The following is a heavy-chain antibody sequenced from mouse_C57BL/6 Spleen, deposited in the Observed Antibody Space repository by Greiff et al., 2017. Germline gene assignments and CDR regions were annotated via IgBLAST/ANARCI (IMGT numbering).Heavy chain of an antibody. D-gene: IGHD1-1*02. V-gene: IGHV1-4*01. CDR2: INPSSGYT. J-gene: IGHJ2*01. CDR1: GYTFTSYT. CDR3: ARSNYADY. Sequence: VKLVESGAELARPGASVKMSCKASGYTFTSYTMHWVKQRPGQGLEWIGYINPSSGYTKYNQKFKDKATLTADKSSSTAYMQLSSLTSEDSAVYYCARSNYADYWGQGTTLTVSS.